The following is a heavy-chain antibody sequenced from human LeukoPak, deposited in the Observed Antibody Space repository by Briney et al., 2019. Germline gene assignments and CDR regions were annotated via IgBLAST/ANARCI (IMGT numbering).Heavy chain of an antibody. Sequence: SETLSLTCTVSGGSISGHYWSWLRQPPGKGLEWIGEINHSGSTNYSPSLKSRVTISVDTSKKQFSLKLSSVTAADTAVYYCARHYFSTLTTLLRGVKKQKSRFDPWGQGTLVTVSS. CDR1: GGSISGHY. V-gene: IGHV4-34*01. J-gene: IGHJ5*02. D-gene: IGHD4-17*01. CDR2: INHSGST. CDR3: ARHYFSTLTTLLRGVKKQKSRFDP.